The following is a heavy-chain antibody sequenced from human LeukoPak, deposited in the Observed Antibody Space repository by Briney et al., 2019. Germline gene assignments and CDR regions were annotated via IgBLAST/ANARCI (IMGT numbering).Heavy chain of an antibody. CDR3: ARVPPNRYYDSSGSHY. V-gene: IGHV1-2*02. J-gene: IGHJ4*02. D-gene: IGHD3-22*01. CDR2: INPNSGGT. Sequence: GASVKVSCKASGYTFTGYYMHWVRQAPGQGLEWMGWINPNSGGTNYAQKFQGRVTMTRDTSISTAYMELSRLRSDDTAVYYCARVPPNRYYDSSGSHYWGQGTLVTVSS. CDR1: GYTFTGYY.